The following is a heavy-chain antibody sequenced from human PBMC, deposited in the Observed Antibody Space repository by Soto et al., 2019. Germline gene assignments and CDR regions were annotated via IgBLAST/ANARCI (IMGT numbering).Heavy chain of an antibody. CDR2: INPSNEIT. J-gene: IGHJ4*02. D-gene: IGHD3-10*01. CDR1: GYTFSAYY. V-gene: IGHV1-2*02. Sequence: ASVKVSCKTSGYTFSAYYVHWARRAPGRGFQWLGWINPSNEITTFSEFFQGRITMTRDTSTNTVHMELNMLTSDDTAVYYCMRGGWGDPTIDYWGQGTQVTVYS. CDR3: MRGGWGDPTIDY.